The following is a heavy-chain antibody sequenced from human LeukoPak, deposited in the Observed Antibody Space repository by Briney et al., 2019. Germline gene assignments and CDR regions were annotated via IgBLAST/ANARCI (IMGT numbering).Heavy chain of an antibody. V-gene: IGHV3-30*18. CDR3: AKDPPHHYYDSSGYPDY. CDR1: GFTFSSYG. CDR2: ISYDGSNK. Sequence: PGGSLRLSCAASGFTFSSYGMHWVRQAPGKGLEWVAVISYDGSNKYYADSVKGRFTISRDNSKNTLYLQMNSLRAEDTAVYYCAKDPPHHYYDSSGYPDYWGQGTLVTVSS. J-gene: IGHJ4*02. D-gene: IGHD3-22*01.